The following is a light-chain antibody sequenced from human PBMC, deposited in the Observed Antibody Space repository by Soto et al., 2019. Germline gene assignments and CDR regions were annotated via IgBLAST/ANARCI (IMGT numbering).Light chain of an antibody. J-gene: IGKJ4*01. CDR2: AAS. CDR3: QQADSFPLS. Sequence: DIQMTQSPSSVSASIGDRVTIACRASQSIYKWLVWYQQKPGKAPKLLIYAASSLQSGVPSRFSGSGYGTDFTLTISSLQPQDFETYYCQQADSFPLSFGAGTKVDIX. V-gene: IGKV1-12*01. CDR1: QSIYKW.